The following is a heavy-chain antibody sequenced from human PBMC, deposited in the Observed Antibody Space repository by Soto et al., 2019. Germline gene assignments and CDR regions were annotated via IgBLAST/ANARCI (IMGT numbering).Heavy chain of an antibody. CDR2: VSPENSNA. V-gene: IGHV1-8*01. CDR3: EVTTGY. Sequence: ASVKVSCKTSGYTFTDYDINWVRQAPGQGLEYMGWVSPENSNAGYSQQFRGRVSMTTNTIISTAYLELTDLRYEDTAVYYCEVTTGYWGQGTMVTVSS. D-gene: IGHD2-21*02. CDR1: GYTFTDYD. J-gene: IGHJ4*02.